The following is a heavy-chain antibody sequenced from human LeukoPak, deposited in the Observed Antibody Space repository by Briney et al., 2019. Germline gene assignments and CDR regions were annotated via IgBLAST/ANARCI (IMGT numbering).Heavy chain of an antibody. D-gene: IGHD3-10*01. CDR2: IRYSGSRK. J-gene: IGHJ4*02. CDR3: VRDWGYYGSGSYIFDY. CDR1: GFVFDNYG. V-gene: IGHV3-30*02. Sequence: GGSLRLSCVASGFVFDNYGMDWVRQAPGLGLEWVAFIRYSGSRKYYADSVKGRFTISRDNSRNTLYLQMNSLRADDTAAYYCVRDWGYYGSGSYIFDYWGQGTLVTVSS.